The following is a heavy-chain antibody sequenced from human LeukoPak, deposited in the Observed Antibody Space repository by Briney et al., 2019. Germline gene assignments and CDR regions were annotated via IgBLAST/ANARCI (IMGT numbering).Heavy chain of an antibody. J-gene: IGHJ4*02. CDR1: GGSISSYY. V-gene: IGHV4-59*01. D-gene: IGHD6-13*01. Sequence: SETLSLTCTVSGGSISSYYWSWIRQPPGKGLEWIGYIYYSGSTNYNPSLKSRVTISVDTSKNQFSLKLSSVTAADTAVYYCARGIAAAGSPHFDYWGQGTLVTVSS. CDR3: ARGIAAAGSPHFDY. CDR2: IYYSGST.